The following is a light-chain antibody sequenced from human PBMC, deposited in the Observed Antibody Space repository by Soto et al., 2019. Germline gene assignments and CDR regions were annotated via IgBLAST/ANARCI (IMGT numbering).Light chain of an antibody. CDR2: RAS. CDR1: HYVYSN. V-gene: IGKV3-15*01. Sequence: EIVMTQSPATLSVSPGERSTLSFTASHYVYSNVAWFQQRPGQAPRLLIYRASTRATGIPARFRGSGSGTEFTLSISSLQSEDFAVYYCQQYYNWPRTFGQGTKVDIK. J-gene: IGKJ1*01. CDR3: QQYYNWPRT.